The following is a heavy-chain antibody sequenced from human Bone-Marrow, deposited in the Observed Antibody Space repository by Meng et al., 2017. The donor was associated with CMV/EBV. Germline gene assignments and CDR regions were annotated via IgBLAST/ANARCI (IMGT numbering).Heavy chain of an antibody. J-gene: IGHJ4*02. CDR3: ARARDIVVVPAAILGWGYDY. Sequence: ASVKVSCKASGYTFTSYGISWVRQAPGQGLEWMGWISLYNGDTNYAQKVQGRVTMTTDTSTSTAYMELRSLRSEDTAVYYCARARDIVVVPAAILGWGYDYWGQGTLVTVSS. V-gene: IGHV1-18*01. CDR2: ISLYNGDT. D-gene: IGHD2-2*02. CDR1: GYTFTSYG.